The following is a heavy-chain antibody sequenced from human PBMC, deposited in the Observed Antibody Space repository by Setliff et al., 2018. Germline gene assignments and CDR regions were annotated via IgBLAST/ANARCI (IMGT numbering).Heavy chain of an antibody. CDR1: GGTFSSYA. Sequence: SVKVSCKASGGTFSSYAISWVRRAPGQGLEWMGGIIPIFGTANYAQKFQGRVTITTDESTSTAYMELSSLRSEDTAVYYCARAGLLWFGDQTYYYYGMDVWGQGTTVTVSS. J-gene: IGHJ6*02. D-gene: IGHD3-10*01. V-gene: IGHV1-69*05. CDR2: IIPIFGTA. CDR3: ARAGLLWFGDQTYYYYGMDV.